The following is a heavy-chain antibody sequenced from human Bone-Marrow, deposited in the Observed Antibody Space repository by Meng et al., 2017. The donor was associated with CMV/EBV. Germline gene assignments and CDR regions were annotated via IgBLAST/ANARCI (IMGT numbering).Heavy chain of an antibody. D-gene: IGHD2-2*01. CDR3: ARDPSCSSTSCWYYYYYYGMDV. CDR1: GGSISSSSYY. J-gene: IGHJ6*02. CDR2: IYYSGST. V-gene: IGHV4-39*07. Sequence: SEPLSFTCTVSGGSISSSSYYWGWIRQPPGKGLEWIGSIYYSGSTYYNPSLKSRVTTSVDTSKNQFSLKLSSVTAADTAVYYCARDPSCSSTSCWYYYYYYGMDVWGQGTTVTVSS.